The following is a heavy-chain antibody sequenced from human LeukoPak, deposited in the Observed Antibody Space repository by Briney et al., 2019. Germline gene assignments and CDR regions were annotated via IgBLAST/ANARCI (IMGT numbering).Heavy chain of an antibody. D-gene: IGHD6-13*01. Sequence: PGGSLRLSRAASGFTFRSYGMHWVRQAPGKGLEWVAVIWYDGSNKYYADSVKGRFTISRDNSENTLYLQMNSLRAEDTALYYCASDGIAVDRGIGYFDYWGQGTLVTVSS. V-gene: IGHV3-33*01. CDR2: IWYDGSNK. CDR1: GFTFRSYG. CDR3: ASDGIAVDRGIGYFDY. J-gene: IGHJ4*02.